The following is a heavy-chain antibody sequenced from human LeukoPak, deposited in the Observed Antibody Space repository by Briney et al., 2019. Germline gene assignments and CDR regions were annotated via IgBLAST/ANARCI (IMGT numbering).Heavy chain of an antibody. J-gene: IGHJ6*02. Sequence: GGSLRLSCAVSGFTFSSYSMNWVRQAPGKGLEWVSSISSSSSYIYYADSVKGRFTISRDNAKNSLYLQMNSLRAEDTAVYYCARDRITIFGVAYGMDVWGQGTTVTVSS. CDR1: GFTFSSYS. D-gene: IGHD3-3*01. CDR2: ISSSSSYI. V-gene: IGHV3-21*01. CDR3: ARDRITIFGVAYGMDV.